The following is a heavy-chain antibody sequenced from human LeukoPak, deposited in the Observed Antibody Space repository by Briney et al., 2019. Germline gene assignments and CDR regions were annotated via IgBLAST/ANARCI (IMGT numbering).Heavy chain of an antibody. CDR1: GYSISSGYY. D-gene: IGHD3-10*01. CDR3: AREEGDYGSSQGDFDY. CDR2: IYHSGST. J-gene: IGHJ4*02. V-gene: IGHV4-38-2*02. Sequence: PSETLSLTCAVSGYSISSGYYWGWIRQPPGKGLEWIGSIYHSGSTYYNPSLKSRVTISVDTSKNQFSLKLSSVTAADTAVYYFAREEGDYGSSQGDFDYGGQGTLVTVSS.